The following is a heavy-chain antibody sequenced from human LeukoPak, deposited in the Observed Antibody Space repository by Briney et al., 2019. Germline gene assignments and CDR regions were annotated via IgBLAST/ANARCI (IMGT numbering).Heavy chain of an antibody. CDR1: GFTFSSYS. CDR2: ISTGSSTI. J-gene: IGHJ4*02. CDR3: ARDVERTGGTYYYGSGSPRG. Sequence: GGALRLSCAASGFTFSSYSMIWVRQAAGKGLEWVSYISTGSSTIYYADSVKGRFAISRDNAKNSLYLQMNSLRDEDTAVYYCARDVERTGGTYYYGSGSPRGWGQGTLVTVSS. V-gene: IGHV3-48*02. D-gene: IGHD3-10*01.